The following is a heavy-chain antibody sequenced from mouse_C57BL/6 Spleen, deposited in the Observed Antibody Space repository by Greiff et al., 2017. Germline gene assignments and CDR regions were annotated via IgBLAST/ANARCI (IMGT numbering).Heavy chain of an antibody. CDR2: IDPSDSYT. J-gene: IGHJ3*01. CDR3: AREDYYGSSPLFAY. D-gene: IGHD1-1*01. V-gene: IGHV1-59*01. Sequence: QVQLQQPGAELVRPGTSVKLSCKASGYTFTSYWMHWVKQRPGQGLEWIGVIDPSDSYTNYNQKFKGKATLTVDTSSSTAYMQLSSLTSEDSAVYYCAREDYYGSSPLFAYWGQGTLVTVSA. CDR1: GYTFTSYW.